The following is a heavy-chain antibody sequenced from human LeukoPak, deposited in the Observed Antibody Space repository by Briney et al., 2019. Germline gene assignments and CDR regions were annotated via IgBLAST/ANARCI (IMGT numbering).Heavy chain of an antibody. Sequence: PGGSLGLSCAASGFTFSSYSMNWVRQAPGKGLEWVSSISSSSSYIYYADSVKGRFTISRDNAKNSLYLQMNSLRAEDTAVYYCASLEYYDFWSGYLSYYYGMDVWGQGTTVTVSS. D-gene: IGHD3-3*01. V-gene: IGHV3-21*01. CDR1: GFTFSSYS. CDR3: ASLEYYDFWSGYLSYYYGMDV. CDR2: ISSSSSYI. J-gene: IGHJ6*02.